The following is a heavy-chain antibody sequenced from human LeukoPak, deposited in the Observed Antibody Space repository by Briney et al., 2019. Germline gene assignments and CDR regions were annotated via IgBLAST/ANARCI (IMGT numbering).Heavy chain of an antibody. CDR3: ARGGKNYDFWSGYYFDDAFDI. CDR1: GGSISSYY. CDR2: IYTSGST. J-gene: IGHJ3*02. V-gene: IGHV4-4*07. D-gene: IGHD3-3*01. Sequence: SETLSLTCTVSGGSISSYYWSWIRQPAGKGLEWIGRIYTSGSTNYNSSLKSRVTMSVDTSKNQFSLKLSSVTAADTAVYYCARGGKNYDFWSGYYFDDAFDIWGQGTMVTVSS.